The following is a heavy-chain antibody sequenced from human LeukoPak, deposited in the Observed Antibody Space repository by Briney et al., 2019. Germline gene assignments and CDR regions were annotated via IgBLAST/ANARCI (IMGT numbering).Heavy chain of an antibody. Sequence: GGSLRLSCATSGFTFVDYGVSWVRRAPGKGLEWLCAINYNGAITDYADSVTGRFTISRDNAKNSLYLRMDSLRAEDTALYYCARDRLGPSFSVSHFDLWGQGTLVTVSS. CDR1: GFTFVDYG. CDR2: INYNGAIT. V-gene: IGHV3-20*04. CDR3: ARDRLGPSFSVSHFDL. D-gene: IGHD3-3*02. J-gene: IGHJ4*02.